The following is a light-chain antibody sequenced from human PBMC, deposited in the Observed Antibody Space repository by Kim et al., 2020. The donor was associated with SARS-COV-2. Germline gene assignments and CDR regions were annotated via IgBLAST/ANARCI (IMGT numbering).Light chain of an antibody. CDR1: NIGSKS. CDR3: QVWDSTSDHPV. J-gene: IGLJ3*02. V-gene: IGLV3-21*04. CDR2: YDS. Sequence: APGKTASITCGGNNIGSKSVHVYQQKPGQAPVLVMYYDSDRPSGIPERFSGSNSGNTATLTISRVEAGDEANYYCQVWDSTSDHPVFGGGTQLTVL.